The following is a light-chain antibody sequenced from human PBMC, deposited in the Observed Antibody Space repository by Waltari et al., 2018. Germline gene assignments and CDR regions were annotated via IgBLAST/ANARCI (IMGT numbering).Light chain of an antibody. Sequence: QLVLTQSPSASASLGASVKLTCTLSSGHSSNVIAWLQQQPEKGPRYLMKVNSDGSHSKGCEIPDRFSGSSSGTERYLTISSLQSEEEADYYCQTGGHGTWVFGGGTKLTVL. CDR1: SGHSSNV. CDR2: VNSDGSH. V-gene: IGLV4-69*01. J-gene: IGLJ3*02. CDR3: QTGGHGTWV.